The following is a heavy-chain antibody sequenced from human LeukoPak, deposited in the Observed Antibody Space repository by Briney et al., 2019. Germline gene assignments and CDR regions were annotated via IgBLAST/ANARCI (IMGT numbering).Heavy chain of an antibody. CDR3: ARQLATKGEWAFDV. CDR1: GGSTNTDDYY. CDR2: IHTSGYT. D-gene: IGHD1-1*01. J-gene: IGHJ3*01. Sequence: SETLSLTCVVSGGSTNTDDYYISWIRQPAGTGLEWIGRIHTSGYTNYNPSLKSRVTMSVDTSQNQFSQNQFSLKLSSVTAADTAVYFCARQLATKGEWAFDVWGQGTMVIASS. V-gene: IGHV4-61*02.